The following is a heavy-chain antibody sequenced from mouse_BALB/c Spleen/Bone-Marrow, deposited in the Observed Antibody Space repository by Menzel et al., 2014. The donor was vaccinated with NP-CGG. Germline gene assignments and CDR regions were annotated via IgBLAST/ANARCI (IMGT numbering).Heavy chain of an antibody. CDR3: ARLLPGSYTMDY. D-gene: IGHD6-1*01. CDR2: ISSGSSTI. J-gene: IGHJ4*01. Sequence: EVMLVESGGGLVQPGGSRKLSCAASGFTFSSFGMHWVRQAPEKGLEWVAYISSGSSTIYYADTVKGRFTISRDNPKNTLFLQMTGLMSEDTAMYYCARLLPGSYTMDYWDQGTSVTVSS. V-gene: IGHV5-17*02. CDR1: GFTFSSFG.